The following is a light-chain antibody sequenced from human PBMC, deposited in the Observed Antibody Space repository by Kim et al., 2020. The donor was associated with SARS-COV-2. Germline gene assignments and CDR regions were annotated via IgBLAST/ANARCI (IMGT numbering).Light chain of an antibody. CDR2: AAS. CDR1: QSISSTY. Sequence: SPGDRATLSCRASQSISSTYLAWYQQKPGQAPRLLIYAASSRATGIPVRFTGSGSGTDFTLTISRLEPEDFAMYYCQQYRSSLWAFGQGTKVDIK. V-gene: IGKV3-20*01. CDR3: QQYRSSLWA. J-gene: IGKJ1*01.